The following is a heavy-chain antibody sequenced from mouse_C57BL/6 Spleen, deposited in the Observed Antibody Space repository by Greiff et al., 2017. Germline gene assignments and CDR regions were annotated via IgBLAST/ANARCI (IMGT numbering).Heavy chain of an antibody. V-gene: IGHV3-6*01. J-gene: IGHJ2*01. CDR1: GYSITSGYY. CDR2: ISYDGSN. D-gene: IGHD1-1*01. Sequence: EVQLVESGPGLVKPSQSLSLTCSVTGYSITSGYYWNWIRQFPGNKLEWMGYISYDGSNNYNPSLKNRISITRDTSKNQFFLKLNSVTTEDTATYYCAREGYYGSSFYFDYWGQGTTLTVSS. CDR3: AREGYYGSSFYFDY.